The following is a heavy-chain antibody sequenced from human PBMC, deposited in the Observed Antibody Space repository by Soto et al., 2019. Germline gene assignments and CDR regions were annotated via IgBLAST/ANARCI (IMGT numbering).Heavy chain of an antibody. Sequence: EVQLVESGGGVVQPGRSLRLSCAASGFSFSSYAMHWVRQAPGKGLEWVSVISSNGSSEYYADSVKGRFTISRDNSKNTLYLQMNSLRAEDTAVYYCAKARAVAGSFDYWGQGTLVTVSS. D-gene: IGHD6-19*01. CDR3: AKARAVAGSFDY. CDR1: GFSFSSYA. V-gene: IGHV3-23*04. CDR2: ISSNGSSE. J-gene: IGHJ4*02.